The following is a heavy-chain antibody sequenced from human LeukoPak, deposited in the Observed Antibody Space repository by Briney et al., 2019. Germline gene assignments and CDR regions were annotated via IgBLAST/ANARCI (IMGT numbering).Heavy chain of an antibody. D-gene: IGHD6-19*01. CDR3: ASSDSSGWSSGFHH. J-gene: IGHJ1*01. CDR1: GGSISSSSYY. V-gene: IGHV4-39*01. Sequence: LETLSLTCTVSGGSISSSSYYWGWIRQPPGKGLEWIGSIYYSGSTYYNPPLKSRVTISPDTSKKQFSLKLTSVTAADTAVYFCASSDSSGWSSGFHHWGQGTLVTVSS. CDR2: IYYSGST.